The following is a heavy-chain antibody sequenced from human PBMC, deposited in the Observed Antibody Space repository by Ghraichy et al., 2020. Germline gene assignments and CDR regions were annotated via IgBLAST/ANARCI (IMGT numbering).Heavy chain of an antibody. CDR2: IKQDGSEK. D-gene: IGHD5-18*01. CDR3: AGGKDTAMVIFDY. Sequence: GGSLRLSCAASGFTFSSYWMSWVRQAPGKGLEWVANIKQDGSEKYYVDSVKGRFTISRDNSKNSLYLQMNSLRAEDTAVYYCAGGKDTAMVIFDYWGQGTLVTVSS. J-gene: IGHJ4*02. V-gene: IGHV3-7*01. CDR1: GFTFSSYW.